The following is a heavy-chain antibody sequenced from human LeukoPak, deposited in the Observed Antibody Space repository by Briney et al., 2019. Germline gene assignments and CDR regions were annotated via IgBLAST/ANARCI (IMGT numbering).Heavy chain of an antibody. Sequence: ASVKVSCKASGYTFTDYYMHWVRQAPGQGLEWIGWISPDSGRTGFAQKFQGRVTMTRDTSISTAYMEVSRLRYDDTAVYYCARPLRVTMIRGAAFRASSDFDPWGQGTLVTVSS. CDR1: GYTFTDYY. CDR2: ISPDSGRT. J-gene: IGHJ5*02. D-gene: IGHD3-10*01. V-gene: IGHV1-2*02. CDR3: ARPLRVTMIRGAAFRASSDFDP.